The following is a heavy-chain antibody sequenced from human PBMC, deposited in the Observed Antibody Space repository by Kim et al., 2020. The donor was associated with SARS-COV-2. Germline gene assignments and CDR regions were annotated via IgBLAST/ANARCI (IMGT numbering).Heavy chain of an antibody. J-gene: IGHJ4*02. D-gene: IGHD3-10*01. CDR3: AIDGWDYYGSGSTIWGIDY. CDR1: GFTFSDYY. V-gene: IGHV3-11*01. CDR2: ISSSGSTI. Sequence: GGSLRLSCAASGFTFSDYYMSWIRQAPGKGLEWVSYISSSGSTIYYADSVKGRFTISRDNAKNSLYLQMNSLRAEDTAVYYCAIDGWDYYGSGSTIWGIDYWGRGTLVTVSS.